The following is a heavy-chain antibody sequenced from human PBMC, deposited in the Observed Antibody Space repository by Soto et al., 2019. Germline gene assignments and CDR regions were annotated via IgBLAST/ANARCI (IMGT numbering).Heavy chain of an antibody. V-gene: IGHV3-11*01. CDR1: GFAFSDPY. Sequence: QVQLVESGGGLVNPGGSLRLSCAASGFAFSDPYMSWIRQAPGKGLEWISYISSSGSTIYYADSVKCRFTISRDNAKKSLYLQMDSLTADDTAVYYCARGGASVTTPFDYWGQGTQVTVSS. J-gene: IGHJ4*02. D-gene: IGHD4-17*01. CDR2: ISSSGSTI. CDR3: ARGGASVTTPFDY.